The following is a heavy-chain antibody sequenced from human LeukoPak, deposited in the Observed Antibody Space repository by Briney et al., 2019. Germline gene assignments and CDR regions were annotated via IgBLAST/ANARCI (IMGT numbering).Heavy chain of an antibody. V-gene: IGHV4-4*07. CDR1: GGSISGYF. Sequence: SETLSLTCTVSGGSISGYFWTWIRQPAGKGLEWIGRIYSSGSNNYNPSLKSRVTMSLDTSKNHFSLNLTSVTAADTAVYYCAREPTSGREPTSGRPLDYWGQGALVTVSS. CDR3: AREPTSGREPTSGRPLDY. CDR2: IYSSGSN. J-gene: IGHJ4*02. D-gene: IGHD5-12*01.